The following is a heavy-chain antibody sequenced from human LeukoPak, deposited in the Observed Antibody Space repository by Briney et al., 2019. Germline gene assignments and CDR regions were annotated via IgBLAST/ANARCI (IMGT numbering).Heavy chain of an antibody. CDR1: GASFSSSTYY. J-gene: IGHJ4*02. V-gene: IGHV4-39*01. CDR3: ARHAGGISATGTRPFDY. CDR2: IYYSGST. Sequence: SETLSLTCTVSGASFSSSTYYWGWIRQPPGKGLEWIGSIYYSGSTYYNPSLKSRVTMSVDTSKNQFSLKLSSVTAANTAVYYCARHAGGISATGTRPFDYWGQGTLVTVSS. D-gene: IGHD6-13*01.